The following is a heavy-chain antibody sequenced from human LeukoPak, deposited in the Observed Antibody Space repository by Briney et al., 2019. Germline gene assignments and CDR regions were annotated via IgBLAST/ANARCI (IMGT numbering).Heavy chain of an antibody. CDR1: GFTFDDYG. D-gene: IGHD1-26*01. CDR2: ISSSSSYI. Sequence: TGGSLRLSCAASGFTFDDYGMNWVRQAPGKGLEWVSSISSSSSYIYYADSVKGRFTISRDNAKNSLYLQMNSLRAEDTAVYYCARDSVGGVDYWGQGTLVTVSS. J-gene: IGHJ4*02. CDR3: ARDSVGGVDY. V-gene: IGHV3-21*01.